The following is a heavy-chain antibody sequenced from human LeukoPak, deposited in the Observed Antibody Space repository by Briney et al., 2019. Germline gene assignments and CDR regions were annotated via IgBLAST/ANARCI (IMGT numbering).Heavy chain of an antibody. CDR2: ISAYNSNT. Sequence: ASVKASCKASGYTFTSHYMHWVRQAPGQGLEGMGWISAYNSNTYHAQKLQARVTMTTDTSTSTAYMELRSLRSDGTAVYYCVRDPGGRCGGDCFSDWGQGTLVTVSS. CDR3: VRDPGGRCGGDCFSD. J-gene: IGHJ4*02. V-gene: IGHV1-18*04. CDR1: GYTFTSHY. D-gene: IGHD2-21*02.